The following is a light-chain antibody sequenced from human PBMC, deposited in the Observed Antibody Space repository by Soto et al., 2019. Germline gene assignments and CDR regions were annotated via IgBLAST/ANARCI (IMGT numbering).Light chain of an antibody. CDR2: DAS. J-gene: IGKJ4*01. V-gene: IGKV3-20*01. CDR3: QQYGSSPLLT. CDR1: HSVSGRY. Sequence: IVLTQSPDTLSLPPGEGATLSCRASHSVSGRYLAWYQQKPGQAPRLLIYDASSRATGIPDRFSGSGSGTDFTLTISSLEPEDSAVYYCQQYGSSPLLTFGGGTKVEIK.